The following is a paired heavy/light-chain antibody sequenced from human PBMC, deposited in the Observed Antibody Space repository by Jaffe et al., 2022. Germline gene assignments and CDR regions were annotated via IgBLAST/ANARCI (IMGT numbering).Light chain of an antibody. CDR2: QDS. Sequence: SYELTQPPSVSVSPGQTASITCSGDKLGDKYACWYQQKPGQSPVLVIYQDSKRPSGIPERFSGSNSGNTATLTISGTQAMDEADYYCQAWDSSTSVVFGGGTKLTVL. V-gene: IGLV3-1*01. CDR3: QAWDSSTSVV. CDR1: KLGDKY. J-gene: IGLJ2*01.
Heavy chain of an antibody. CDR1: GGTFSSYA. D-gene: IGHD3-22*01. J-gene: IGHJ4*02. CDR2: IIPIFGTA. V-gene: IGHV1-69*05. CDR3: ARGPPWDDSSGWLQGRFDY. Sequence: QVQLVQSGAEVKKPGSSVKVSCKASGGTFSSYAISWVRQAPGQGLEWMGGIIPIFGTANYAQKFQGRVTITTDESTSTAYMELSSLRSEDTAVYYCARGPPWDDSSGWLQGRFDYWGQGTLVTVSS.